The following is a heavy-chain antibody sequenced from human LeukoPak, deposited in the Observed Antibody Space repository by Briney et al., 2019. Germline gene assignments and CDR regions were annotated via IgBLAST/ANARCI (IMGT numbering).Heavy chain of an antibody. CDR3: ARDKKVRITRTYKLHFALDV. D-gene: IGHD3-3*01. CDR2: VTHSGST. J-gene: IGHJ6*04. Sequence: SETLSLTCAVYGESFSAFYWTWIRQPPGKGLEWIGEVTHSGSTNYNPSLKSRVTISVDTAKNQFSLNLSSVTAADTAVYYCARDKKVRITRTYKLHFALDVWGKGTTVTVSS. CDR1: GESFSAFY. V-gene: IGHV4-34*01.